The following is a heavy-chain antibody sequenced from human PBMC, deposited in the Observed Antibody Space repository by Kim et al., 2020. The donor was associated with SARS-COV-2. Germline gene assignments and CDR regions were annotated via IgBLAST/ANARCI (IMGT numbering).Heavy chain of an antibody. J-gene: IGHJ4*02. D-gene: IGHD3-16*01. Sequence: GGSLRLSCAASGFTFSSYGMHWVRQAPGKGLEWVAVISYDGSNKYYADSVKGRFTISRDNSKNTLYLQMNSLRAEDTAVYYCVGGDDYGDDWGQGTLVTVSS. CDR2: ISYDGSNK. CDR3: VGGDDYGDD. V-gene: IGHV3-30*03. CDR1: GFTFSSYG.